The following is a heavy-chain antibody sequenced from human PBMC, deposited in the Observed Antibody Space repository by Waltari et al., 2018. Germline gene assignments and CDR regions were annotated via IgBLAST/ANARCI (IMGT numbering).Heavy chain of an antibody. D-gene: IGHD3-22*01. CDR3: AKRRFEDYYDSSGYDY. CDR1: GFTFSSYA. Sequence: EVQLLESGGGLVQPGGSLRLSCAASGFTFSSYAMSWVRQAPGKGLEWVSVIYSGGSTYYADSVKGRFTISRDNSKNTLYLQMNSLRAEDTAVYYCAKRRFEDYYDSSGYDYWGQGTLVIVSS. J-gene: IGHJ4*02. V-gene: IGHV3-23*03. CDR2: IYSGGST.